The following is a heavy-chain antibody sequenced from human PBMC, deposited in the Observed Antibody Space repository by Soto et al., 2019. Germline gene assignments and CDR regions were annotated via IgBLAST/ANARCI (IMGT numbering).Heavy chain of an antibody. CDR3: ARGIREATGTTSGVRSWFDP. D-gene: IGHD1-7*01. V-gene: IGHV3-11*01. CDR1: GFTFSDYY. J-gene: IGHJ5*02. CDR2: ISSSGSTI. Sequence: KPGGSLRLSCAAPGFTFSDYYMSWIRQAPGKGLEWVSYISSSGSTIYYADSVKGRFTISRDNAKNSLYLQMNSLRAEDTAVYYCARGIREATGTTSGVRSWFDPWGQGTLVTVSS.